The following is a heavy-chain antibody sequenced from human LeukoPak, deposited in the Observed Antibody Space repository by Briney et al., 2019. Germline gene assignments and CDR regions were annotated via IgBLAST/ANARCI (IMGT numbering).Heavy chain of an antibody. CDR1: GYTFTSYD. J-gene: IGHJ5*02. CDR3: ARLSSHYGDYKVDP. V-gene: IGHV1-8*01. D-gene: IGHD4-17*01. CDR2: MNPHSGNT. Sequence: ASVKVSCTASGYTFTSYDINWVRQATGQGLEWMGWMNPHSGNTGYAQKFQGRVTMTRNTSISTAYMELSSLRSEDTAVYYCARLSSHYGDYKVDPWGQGTLVTVSS.